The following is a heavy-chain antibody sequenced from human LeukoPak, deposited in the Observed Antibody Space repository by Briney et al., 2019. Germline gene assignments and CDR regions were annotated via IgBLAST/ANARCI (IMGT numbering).Heavy chain of an antibody. CDR3: AKAGYSSGWALYYFDY. J-gene: IGHJ4*02. Sequence: GGSLRLSCAASGFTFSSYAMHWVRQAPGKGLEWVAVISYDGSNKYYADSVKGRFTISRDNSKNTLYLQMNSLRAEDTALYYCAKAGYSSGWALYYFDYWGQGTLVTVSS. CDR2: ISYDGSNK. D-gene: IGHD6-19*01. CDR1: GFTFSSYA. V-gene: IGHV3-30-3*01.